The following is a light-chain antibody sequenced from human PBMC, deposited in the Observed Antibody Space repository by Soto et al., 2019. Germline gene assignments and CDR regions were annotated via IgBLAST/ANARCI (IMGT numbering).Light chain of an antibody. Sequence: DIQMTQSPSSLSASVGDRVTITCRASQSISSYLNWYQLKPGKAPKLLMYAASSLQSGVPSRFSGSGSGTDFTLTISSLQPEDFATYYCQQSYSTPRTFGQGTKVEIK. CDR1: QSISSY. CDR2: AAS. J-gene: IGKJ1*01. V-gene: IGKV1-39*01. CDR3: QQSYSTPRT.